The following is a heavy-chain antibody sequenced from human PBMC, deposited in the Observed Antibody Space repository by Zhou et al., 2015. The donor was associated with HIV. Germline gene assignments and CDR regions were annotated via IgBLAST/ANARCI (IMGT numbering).Heavy chain of an antibody. J-gene: IGHJ2*01. CDR3: ARDRGAARPDWRYFDL. CDR1: GGIFSNYA. D-gene: IGHD6-6*01. Sequence: QVQLVQSGAEVKKPGSSVKVSCKASGGIFSNYAISWVRQAPGQGLEWMGGISPLFGTAYYAQNFQDRVTVTADKSTSTAYMELRSLRSEDTAVYYCARDRGAARPDWRYFDLWGRGTLVTVSS. CDR2: ISPLFGTA. V-gene: IGHV1-69*06.